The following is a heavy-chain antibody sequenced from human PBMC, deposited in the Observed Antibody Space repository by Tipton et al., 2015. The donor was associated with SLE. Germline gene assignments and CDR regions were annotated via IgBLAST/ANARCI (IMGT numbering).Heavy chain of an antibody. D-gene: IGHD3-22*01. CDR1: GGSISSYY. CDR3: ARDGYYYDSSHAFDI. CDR2: IYYSGST. J-gene: IGHJ3*02. V-gene: IGHV4-59*12. Sequence: LRLSCTVSGGSISSYYWSWIRQPPGKGLEWIGYIYYSGSTYYNPSLKSRVTISVDTSKNQFSLKLSSVAAADTAVYYCARDGYYYDSSHAFDIWGQGTMVTVSS.